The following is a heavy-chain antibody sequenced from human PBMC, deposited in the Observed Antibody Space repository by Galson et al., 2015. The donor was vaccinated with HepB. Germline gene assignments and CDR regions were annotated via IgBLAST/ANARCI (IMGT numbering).Heavy chain of an antibody. Sequence: SLRLSCAASGFTFSSYAMSWVRQAPGKGLEWVSAISGSGGSTYYADSVKGRFTISRDNSKNTLYLQMNSLRAEDTAVYYCAKVRGFHWEDVDAFDIWGQGTMVTVSS. D-gene: IGHD1-26*01. V-gene: IGHV3-23*01. CDR3: AKVRGFHWEDVDAFDI. CDR1: GFTFSSYA. J-gene: IGHJ3*02. CDR2: ISGSGGST.